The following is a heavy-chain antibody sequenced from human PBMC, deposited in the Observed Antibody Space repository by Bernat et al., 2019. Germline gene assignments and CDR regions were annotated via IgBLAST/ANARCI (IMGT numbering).Heavy chain of an antibody. CDR2: INSDGSGT. Sequence: EVQLVESGGGLVQPGGSLRLSCAASGFTFSSYWMHWVRQAPGKGLVWVSRINSDGSGTRYADSVKGRFTISRDNAKNTLYLQMNSLRAEDTAVYYCAREFVTIFGVNYYQYGMDVWGQGTMVTVSS. J-gene: IGHJ6*02. V-gene: IGHV3-74*01. CDR1: GFTFSSYW. D-gene: IGHD3-3*01. CDR3: AREFVTIFGVNYYQYGMDV.